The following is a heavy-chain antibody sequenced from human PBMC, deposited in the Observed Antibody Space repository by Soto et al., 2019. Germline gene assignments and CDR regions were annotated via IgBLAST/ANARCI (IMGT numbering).Heavy chain of an antibody. V-gene: IGHV4-59*01. CDR2: IYYKGDT. CDR1: GDSLNNNW. D-gene: IGHD3-16*01. J-gene: IGHJ4*02. CDR3: ARGSLVYDS. Sequence: QVQLLESGPTLVKPSEILFLTCSVSGDSLNNNWWTWIRQAPGTAPELVGYIYYKGDTRYNPSLESRVTISLDTPKNQSSLELRSLSGADTAVYFCARGSLVYDSWGQGILVTVSS.